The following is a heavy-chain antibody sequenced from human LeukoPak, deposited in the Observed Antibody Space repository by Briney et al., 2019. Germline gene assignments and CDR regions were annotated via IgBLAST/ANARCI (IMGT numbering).Heavy chain of an antibody. V-gene: IGHV4-61*01. Sequence: SETLSLTCTVSSDSISSDSICSYYWSWIRQPPGKGLEWIGFIYYSGSTNYNPSLRSRVTMSMDTSKNQFSLKLSSVTAADTAVYYCARDPPYPQYWGQGTLVTVSS. CDR2: IYYSGST. J-gene: IGHJ4*02. CDR3: ARDPPYPQY. CDR1: SDSISSDSICSYY.